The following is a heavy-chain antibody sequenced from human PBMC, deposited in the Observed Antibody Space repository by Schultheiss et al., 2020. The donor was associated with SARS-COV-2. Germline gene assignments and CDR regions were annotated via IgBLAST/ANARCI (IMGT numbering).Heavy chain of an antibody. D-gene: IGHD4-11*01. CDR2: IYHSGST. V-gene: IGHV4-38-2*02. CDR3: ARESKPNWFDP. Sequence: SETLSLTCAVSGYSISSGYYWGWIRQPPGKGLEWIGEIYHSGSTNYNPSLKSRVTISVDKSKNQFSLKLSSVTAADTAVYYCARESKPNWFDPWGQGTLVTVSS. J-gene: IGHJ5*02. CDR1: GYSISSGYY.